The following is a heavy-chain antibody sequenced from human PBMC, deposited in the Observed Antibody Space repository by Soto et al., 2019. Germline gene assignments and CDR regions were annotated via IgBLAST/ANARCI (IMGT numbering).Heavy chain of an antibody. Sequence: GASVKVSCKASGYTFTGQYMHWVRQAPGQGLEWMGWINPDSGDTKYAQKFQGRVTMTRDTSISTVYMELSRLKSDDTAVYYCARDRGNMVAIFHHYYGMDVWGQGTTVTVS. J-gene: IGHJ6*02. D-gene: IGHD3-3*02. CDR1: GYTFTGQY. CDR3: ARDRGNMVAIFHHYYGMDV. V-gene: IGHV1-2*02. CDR2: INPDSGDT.